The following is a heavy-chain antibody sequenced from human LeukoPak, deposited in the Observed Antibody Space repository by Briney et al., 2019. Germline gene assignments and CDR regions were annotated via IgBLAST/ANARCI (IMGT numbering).Heavy chain of an antibody. V-gene: IGHV4-59*01. Sequence: PSETLSLTCTVSGGSISSYYWSWIRQPPGKGLEWIGYIYHSGATIYNPSLRSRVTISVDTSNNQFSLNLRSVTAADTAIYYCARKSPTSGSYGWYFDYWGQGALVTVSS. CDR2: IYHSGAT. CDR1: GGSISSYY. J-gene: IGHJ4*02. D-gene: IGHD1-26*01. CDR3: ARKSPTSGSYGWYFDY.